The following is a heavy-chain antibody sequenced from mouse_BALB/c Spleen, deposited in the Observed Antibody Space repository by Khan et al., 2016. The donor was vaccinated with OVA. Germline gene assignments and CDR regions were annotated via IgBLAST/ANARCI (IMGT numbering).Heavy chain of an antibody. CDR1: GFTFNNYG. D-gene: IGHD1-1*01. J-gene: IGHJ2*01. CDR3: ATSDVYGYYFDY. CDR2: ISGDSNTI. Sequence: EVQLQESGGGLVQPGGSRKLSCAASGFTFNNYGMHWVRQAPEKGLEWVAYISGDSNTIYYVDSVKGRFTISRDNPKHTLFLQMTSLMSEDTAMYYCATSDVYGYYFDYWGPGTTLTVS. V-gene: IGHV5-17*02.